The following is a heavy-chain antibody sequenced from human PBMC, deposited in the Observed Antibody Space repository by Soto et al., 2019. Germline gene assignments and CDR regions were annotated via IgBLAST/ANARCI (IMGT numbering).Heavy chain of an antibody. J-gene: IGHJ4*02. CDR2: INAGNGNT. CDR1: GYTFTSYA. CDR3: AREGSRDVDIVFDY. D-gene: IGHD5-12*01. V-gene: IGHV1-3*01. Sequence: QVQLVQSGAEVKKPGASVKVSCKASGYTFTSYAMHWVRQAPGQRLEWMGWINAGNGNTKYSQKFQGRVTITRDTSASTAYMELSSLRSEDTAVYYCAREGSRDVDIVFDYWGQGTLVTVSS.